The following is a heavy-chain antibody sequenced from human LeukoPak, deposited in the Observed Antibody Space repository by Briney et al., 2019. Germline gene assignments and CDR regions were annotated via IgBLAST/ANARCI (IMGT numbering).Heavy chain of an antibody. V-gene: IGHV3-48*03. CDR2: ISSSGSTI. Sequence: GGSLRLSCAASGFTSSSYEMNWVRQAPGKGLEWVSYISSSGSTIYYADSVKGRFTISRDNAKNSLYLQMNSLRAEDTAVYYCAREAAGRSEDDYWGQGTLVTVSS. CDR1: GFTSSSYE. J-gene: IGHJ4*02. D-gene: IGHD6-19*01. CDR3: AREAAGRSEDDY.